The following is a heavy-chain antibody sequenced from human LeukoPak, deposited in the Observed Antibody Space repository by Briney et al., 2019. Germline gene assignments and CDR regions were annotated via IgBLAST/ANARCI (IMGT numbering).Heavy chain of an antibody. D-gene: IGHD4-17*01. CDR1: GFTFDDYA. CDR2: ISWSSGSI. J-gene: IGHJ4*02. Sequence: PGRSLRLSCAASGFTFDDYAMHWVRQAPGKGLEWVSGISWSSGSIGYADPVKGRFTISRDNAKNSLYLQMNSLRAEDTALYYCAKDINYGDHGGLDYWGQGTLVTVSS. CDR3: AKDINYGDHGGLDY. V-gene: IGHV3-9*01.